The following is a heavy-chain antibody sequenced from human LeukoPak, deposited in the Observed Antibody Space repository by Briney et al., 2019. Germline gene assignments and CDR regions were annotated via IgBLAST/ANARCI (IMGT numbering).Heavy chain of an antibody. CDR1: GFTFSSYW. CDR3: AREGDDFWSGYLNWFDP. V-gene: IGHV3-7*01. J-gene: IGHJ5*02. D-gene: IGHD3-3*01. Sequence: GGSLRLSCAASGFTFSSYWMSWVRQAPGKGLEWVANIKQDGSEKYYVDSVKGRFTISRDNAKNSLYLQMNSLRAEDTAVYYCAREGDDFWSGYLNWFDPWGQGTLVTVSS. CDR2: IKQDGSEK.